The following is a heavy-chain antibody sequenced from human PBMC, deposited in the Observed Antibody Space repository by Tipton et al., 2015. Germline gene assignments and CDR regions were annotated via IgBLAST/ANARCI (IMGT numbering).Heavy chain of an antibody. J-gene: IGHJ5*02. Sequence: QSGAEVKKPGASVKVPCKASGYTFTRHGISWVRQAPGQGLEWMGWISTYNGNANYPQKLQGRVTMTRDTSTSTAYMELRSLRSDDTAVYYCVRDWYCSGGSCYDCFDPWGQGTLVTVSS. D-gene: IGHD2-15*01. CDR3: VRDWYCSGGSCYDCFDP. V-gene: IGHV1-18*01. CDR2: ISTYNGNA. CDR1: GYTFTRHG.